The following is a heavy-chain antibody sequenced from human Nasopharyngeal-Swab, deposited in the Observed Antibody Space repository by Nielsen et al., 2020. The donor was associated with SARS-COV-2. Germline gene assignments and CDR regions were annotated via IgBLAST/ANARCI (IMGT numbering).Heavy chain of an antibody. J-gene: IGHJ4*02. D-gene: IGHD1-26*01. CDR3: ARLGGGGNY. CDR2: ISYDGSNK. V-gene: IGHV3-30*04. Sequence: GESLKISCAASGFTFSSYAMHWVRQAPGKGLEWVAVISYDGSNKYYADSVKGRFTISRDNSKSTLYLQMNSLRAEDTAVYYCARLGGGGNYWGQGTLVTVSS. CDR1: GFTFSSYA.